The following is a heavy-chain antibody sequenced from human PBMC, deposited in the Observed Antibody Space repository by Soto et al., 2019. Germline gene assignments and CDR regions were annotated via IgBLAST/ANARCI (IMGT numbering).Heavy chain of an antibody. CDR1: GYSFTNYW. V-gene: IGHV5-51*01. Sequence: GESLKISCKGSGYSFTNYWIGWVRQMPGKGLEWMGIIFPGDSDARYSPPFQGQVTISADRSSSTAYLQWSSLKASDTAMYYCARRGGYCSNGVCYINYYYGMDVWGQGTTVTVSS. D-gene: IGHD2-8*01. CDR3: ARRGGYCSNGVCYINYYYGMDV. J-gene: IGHJ6*02. CDR2: IFPGDSDA.